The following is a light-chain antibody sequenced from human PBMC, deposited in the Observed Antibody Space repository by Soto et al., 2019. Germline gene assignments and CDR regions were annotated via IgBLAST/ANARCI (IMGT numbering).Light chain of an antibody. V-gene: IGKV1-33*01. J-gene: IGKJ3*01. Sequence: DIQMTQSPSSLSASVGDGVTITCQASQDIGKFLNWYQQKPGKAPKILIYDGSNLETGVPGRFSGGGSGTHFTFTISSLQPEDIGTYYCQQYDNVVFTFGPGTKVDLK. CDR2: DGS. CDR3: QQYDNVVFT. CDR1: QDIGKF.